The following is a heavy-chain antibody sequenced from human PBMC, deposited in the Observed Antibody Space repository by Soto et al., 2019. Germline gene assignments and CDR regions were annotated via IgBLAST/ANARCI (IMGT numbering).Heavy chain of an antibody. J-gene: IGHJ5*02. CDR1: GGSISSSSYY. CDR2: IYYSGST. Sequence: QLQLQESGPGLVKPSETLSLTCTVSGGSISSSSYYWGWIRQPPGKGLEWIGSIYYSGSTYYNPSLKSRVTISVDTSKNQFSLKLSSVTAADTAVYYCARHDYGDFYRNWFDPWGQGTLVTVSS. V-gene: IGHV4-39*01. CDR3: ARHDYGDFYRNWFDP. D-gene: IGHD4-17*01.